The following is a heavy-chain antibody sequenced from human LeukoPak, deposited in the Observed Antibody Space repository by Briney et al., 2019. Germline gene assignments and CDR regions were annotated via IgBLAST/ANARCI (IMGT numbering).Heavy chain of an antibody. Sequence: PSETLSLTCAAYGGSFSGYYWSWIRQPPGKGLEWIGEINHSGSTNYNPSLKSRVTISVDTSKNQFSLKLSSVTAADTAVYYCAKRGYALDAFDIWGQGTMVTVSS. D-gene: IGHD5-12*01. V-gene: IGHV4-34*01. CDR3: AKRGYALDAFDI. CDR1: GGSFSGYY. CDR2: INHSGST. J-gene: IGHJ3*02.